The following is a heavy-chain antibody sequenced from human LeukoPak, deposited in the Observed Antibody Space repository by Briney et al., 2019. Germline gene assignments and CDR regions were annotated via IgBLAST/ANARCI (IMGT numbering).Heavy chain of an antibody. J-gene: IGHJ5*02. CDR1: GYTFTGYY. CDR2: IDPKSGAT. D-gene: IGHD3-22*01. CDR3: ARGRDSSGYRNWFDP. Sequence: ASVKVSCKASGYTFTGYYMHWVRQAPGQGLEWMAWIDPKSGATNYAQRFQGRVTMNRDTSIITAYMELSRLRSDDTAVYYCARGRDSSGYRNWFDPWGQGTLVTVSS. V-gene: IGHV1-2*02.